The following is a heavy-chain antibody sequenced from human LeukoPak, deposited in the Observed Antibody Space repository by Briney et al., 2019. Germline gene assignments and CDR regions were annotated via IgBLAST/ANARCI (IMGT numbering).Heavy chain of an antibody. CDR3: ASSYIYGDYVGNAFDI. CDR1: GYTFTGYY. V-gene: IGHV1-2*02. Sequence: ASVKVSCKASGYTFTGYYMHWVRQAPGQGLEWMGWINPNSGGTNYAQKFQGRVTMTRDTSISTAYMELSRLRSDDTAVYYCASSYIYGDYVGNAFDIWGQGTMVSVSS. D-gene: IGHD4-17*01. CDR2: INPNSGGT. J-gene: IGHJ3*02.